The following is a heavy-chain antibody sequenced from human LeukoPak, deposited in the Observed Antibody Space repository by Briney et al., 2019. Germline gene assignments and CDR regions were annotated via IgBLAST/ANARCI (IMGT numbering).Heavy chain of an antibody. J-gene: IGHJ4*02. CDR2: ARNRRNGYST. Sequence: PGGSLRLSCAASRFTFSDHYIDWVRQAPGKGLEWVGRARNRRNGYSTQYAASVKGRFTFSRDDSENTVYLQMNSLKTEETAVYFCVRIMRVDYGTYYFDYWGPGTLVTVSS. CDR1: RFTFSDHY. V-gene: IGHV3-72*01. CDR3: VRIMRVDYGTYYFDY. D-gene: IGHD4/OR15-4a*01.